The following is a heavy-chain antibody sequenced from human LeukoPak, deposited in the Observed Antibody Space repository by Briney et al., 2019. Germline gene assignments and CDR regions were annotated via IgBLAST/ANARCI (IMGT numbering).Heavy chain of an antibody. CDR1: GGSISSSSYY. CDR2: IYYSGST. V-gene: IGHV4-39*01. CDR3: ARRVRYSGSYLSDY. D-gene: IGHD1-26*01. J-gene: IGHJ4*02. Sequence: SETLSLTCTVSGGSISSSSYYWGWIRQPPGKGLEWIGSIYYSGSTYYNPSLKSRVTISVDTSKNQFSLKLSSVTAAGTAVYYCARRVRYSGSYLSDYWGQGTLVTVSS.